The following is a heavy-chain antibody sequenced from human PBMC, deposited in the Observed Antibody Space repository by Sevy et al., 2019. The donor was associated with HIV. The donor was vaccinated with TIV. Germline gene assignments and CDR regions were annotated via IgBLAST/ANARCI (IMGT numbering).Heavy chain of an antibody. Sequence: GGSLRLSCAASGFTFDDYAMHWVRQAPGKGLEWVSSISWSSANIGYADSVKGRFSISRDNAKNSLYLQMNSLRTEDTDFYYCVKAPYSTSSPGWFDPWGQGTLVTVSS. CDR1: GFTFDDYA. CDR2: ISWSSANI. V-gene: IGHV3-9*01. J-gene: IGHJ5*02. CDR3: VKAPYSTSSPGWFDP. D-gene: IGHD6-13*01.